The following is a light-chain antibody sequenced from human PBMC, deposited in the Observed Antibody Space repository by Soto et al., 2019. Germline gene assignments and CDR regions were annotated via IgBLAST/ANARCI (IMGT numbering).Light chain of an antibody. CDR1: QSVSSY. V-gene: IGKV3-11*01. CDR3: QPRSNWT. J-gene: IGKJ1*01. CDR2: YAS. Sequence: EIVLTQSPATLSLSPGERATLSCRASQSVSSYLDWYQQKPGQAPRLLIYYASNRATGITARFSGSGSGTAFTLTISSLETEDFAVYYCQPRSNWTFGQGNKVEIK.